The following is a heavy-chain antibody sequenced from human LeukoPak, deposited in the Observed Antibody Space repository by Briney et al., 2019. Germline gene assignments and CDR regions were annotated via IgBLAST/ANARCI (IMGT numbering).Heavy chain of an antibody. CDR2: IYHSGST. J-gene: IGHJ4*02. D-gene: IGHD1-26*01. Sequence: SETLSLTCAVSGGSISSGGYSWSWIRQPPGKGLEWIGYIYHSGSTCYNPSLKSRVTISVDRSKNQFSLKLSSVTAADTAVYYCARSSGSYYFDYWGQGTLVTVSS. CDR3: ARSSGSYYFDY. CDR1: GGSISSGGYS. V-gene: IGHV4-30-2*01.